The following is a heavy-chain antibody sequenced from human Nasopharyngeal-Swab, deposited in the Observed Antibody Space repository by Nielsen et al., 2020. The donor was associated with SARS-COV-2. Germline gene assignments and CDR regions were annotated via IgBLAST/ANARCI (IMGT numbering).Heavy chain of an antibody. D-gene: IGHD2-15*01. CDR3: VCGETTPSDY. Sequence: WIRQPPGKGLVWVSRINSDGSIIDYADSVKGRFTIPRDNARNTLNLQMNSLGAEDTALYYCVCGETTPSDYWGQGTLVTVSS. V-gene: IGHV3-74*01. J-gene: IGHJ4*02. CDR2: INSDGSII.